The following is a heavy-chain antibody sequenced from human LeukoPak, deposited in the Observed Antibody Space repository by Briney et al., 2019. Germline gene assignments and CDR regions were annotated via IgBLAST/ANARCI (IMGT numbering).Heavy chain of an antibody. J-gene: IGHJ4*02. Sequence: GGSLRLSCAASGFTFSSYSMHWVRQAPGKGLEWVSSISCSSSYIYYADSVKGRFTISRDNAKNSLYLQMNSLRAEDTAVYYCARADRGYYDSSGYYLHDYWGQGTLVTVSS. CDR2: ISCSSSYI. CDR3: ARADRGYYDSSGYYLHDY. D-gene: IGHD3-22*01. V-gene: IGHV3-21*01. CDR1: GFTFSSYS.